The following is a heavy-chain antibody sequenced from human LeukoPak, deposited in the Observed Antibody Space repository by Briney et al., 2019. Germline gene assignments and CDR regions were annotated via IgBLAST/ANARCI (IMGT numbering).Heavy chain of an antibody. CDR3: ARHRYYYDSSGYYYQP. CDR1: GASISSYY. CDR2: IYYSGST. D-gene: IGHD3-22*01. V-gene: IGHV4-59*01. J-gene: IGHJ5*02. Sequence: SVTLSLTCTVSGASISSYYWSWIRQPPGKGLEWIGYIYYSGSTNYNPSLKSRVTISVDTSKNQFSLRLSSVTAADTAVYYCARHRYYYDSSGYYYQPWGQGTLVTVSP.